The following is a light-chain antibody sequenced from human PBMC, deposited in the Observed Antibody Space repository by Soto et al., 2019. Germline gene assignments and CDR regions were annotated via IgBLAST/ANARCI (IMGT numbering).Light chain of an antibody. CDR2: KAS. V-gene: IGKV1-5*03. J-gene: IGKJ1*01. Sequence: DIQMTQSPSTLSASVGDRVTITCRASQSISSWLAWYQQKPGKAPNLLIYKASSLESGVPSRFSGSGSGTEFTLTISSLQPDDFATYYCQQYNSYWTFGQGXKVDI. CDR3: QQYNSYWT. CDR1: QSISSW.